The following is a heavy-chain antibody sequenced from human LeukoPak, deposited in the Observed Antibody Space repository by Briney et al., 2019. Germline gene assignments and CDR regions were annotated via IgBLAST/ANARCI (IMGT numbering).Heavy chain of an antibody. Sequence: PSETLSLTCTVSGGSISSYYWSWIRQPPGKGLEWIGYIYYSGSTNYNPSLKGRVTISVDTSKNQFSLKLSSVTAADTAVYYCAAFSVDTVVADGFDIWGQGTMVTVSS. D-gene: IGHD5-18*01. V-gene: IGHV4-59*01. CDR3: AAFSVDTVVADGFDI. J-gene: IGHJ3*02. CDR2: IYYSGST. CDR1: GGSISSYY.